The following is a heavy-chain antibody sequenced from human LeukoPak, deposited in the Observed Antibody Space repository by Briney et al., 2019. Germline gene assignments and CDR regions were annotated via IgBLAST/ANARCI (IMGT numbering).Heavy chain of an antibody. CDR1: GDSISSSDW. CDR3: ARGPIIPATIGCWFDP. CDR2: IYHSGST. Sequence: PSETLSLTCAVSGDSISSSDWWSWVRQPPGKGLEWIGEIYHSGSTNYNPSLKSRVTISVDESKNQFSLKLSSVTAADTAVYYCARGPIIPATIGCWFDPWGQGTLVIVSS. V-gene: IGHV4-4*02. J-gene: IGHJ5*02. D-gene: IGHD2-2*01.